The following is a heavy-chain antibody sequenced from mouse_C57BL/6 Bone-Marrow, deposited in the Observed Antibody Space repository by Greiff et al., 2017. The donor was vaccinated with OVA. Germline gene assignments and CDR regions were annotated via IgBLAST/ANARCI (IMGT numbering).Heavy chain of an antibody. V-gene: IGHV1-54*01. CDR2: INPGSGGT. Sequence: VQLQQSGAELVRPGTSVKVSCKASGYAFTNYLIEWVKQRPGQGLEWIGVINPGSGGTNYNEKFKGKATLTADKSSSTAYMQLSSLTYEDSAVYFCARSRGNYLYYFDYWGQGTTLTVSS. D-gene: IGHD2-1*01. CDR1: GYAFTNYL. CDR3: ARSRGNYLYYFDY. J-gene: IGHJ2*01.